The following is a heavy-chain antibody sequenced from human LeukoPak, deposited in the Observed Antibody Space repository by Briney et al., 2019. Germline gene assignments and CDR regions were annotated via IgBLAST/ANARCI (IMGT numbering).Heavy chain of an antibody. V-gene: IGHV4-34*01. J-gene: IGHJ4*02. CDR2: INHSGST. Sequence: SETLSLTCAVYGGSFSGYYWSWIRQPPGKGLEWIGEINHSGSTNYNPSLKSRVTMSVDTSKNQFSLNLKSVTPEDTAVYYCARNLIPEQLVLNFWGQGTLVTVSS. CDR3: ARNLIPEQLVLNF. CDR1: GGSFSGYY. D-gene: IGHD6-13*01.